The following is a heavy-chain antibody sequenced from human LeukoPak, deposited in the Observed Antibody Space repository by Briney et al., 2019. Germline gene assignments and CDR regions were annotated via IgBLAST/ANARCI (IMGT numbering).Heavy chain of an antibody. CDR3: AREDYGILTGYLNNWFDP. CDR2: IIPILGIA. CDR1: GGTFIRYA. Sequence: SVKVSCKASGGTFIRYAISWVRQAPGQGLEWMGRIIPILGIANYAQKFQGRVTITADKSTSTAYMELSSLRSEDTAVYYCAREDYGILTGYLNNWFDPWGQGTLVTVSS. V-gene: IGHV1-69*04. D-gene: IGHD3-9*01. J-gene: IGHJ5*02.